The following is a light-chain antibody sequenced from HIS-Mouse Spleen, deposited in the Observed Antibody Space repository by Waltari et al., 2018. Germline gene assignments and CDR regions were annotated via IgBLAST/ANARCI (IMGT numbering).Light chain of an antibody. Sequence: QSALTQPASVSGSPGQSITISCTGTSSDVGGYNYVSWYQQHPGKAPKLMIYEVSKRPSGVSNRFSGSKYGNTACLTISGLQAEDEADYYCSSYTSSSTLVFGTGTKVTVL. CDR2: EVS. CDR3: SSYTSSSTLV. V-gene: IGLV2-14*01. CDR1: SSDVGGYNY. J-gene: IGLJ1*01.